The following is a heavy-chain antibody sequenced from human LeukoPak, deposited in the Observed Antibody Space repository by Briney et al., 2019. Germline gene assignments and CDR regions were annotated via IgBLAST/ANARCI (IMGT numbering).Heavy chain of an antibody. J-gene: IGHJ5*02. CDR1: GGSISSSSYY. V-gene: IGHV4-39*01. CDR3: ARHPRPNCSGGSCYTEDVST. D-gene: IGHD2-15*01. Sequence: SETLSLTCTVSGGSISSSSYYWGWIRQPPGKGLEWSGSIYYSGSTYYNPSLKRRVTISVDTSKNQFSLKLSSVTAADTAVYYCARHPRPNCSGGSCYTEDVSTWGQGTLVTVSS. CDR2: IYYSGST.